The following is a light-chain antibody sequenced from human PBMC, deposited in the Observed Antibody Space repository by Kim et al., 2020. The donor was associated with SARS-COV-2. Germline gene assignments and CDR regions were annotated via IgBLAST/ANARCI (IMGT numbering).Light chain of an antibody. J-gene: IGKJ1*01. V-gene: IGKV3-15*01. CDR1: QSVGSN. CDR2: DAS. Sequence: SVSAGERATLSCRASQSVGSNLAWYQQKPGQAPRLLIYDASTRATGIPARFSGSGSGTEFTLTISSLQSGDFAIYFCQQYNDWRTFGQGTKVDIK. CDR3: QQYNDWRT.